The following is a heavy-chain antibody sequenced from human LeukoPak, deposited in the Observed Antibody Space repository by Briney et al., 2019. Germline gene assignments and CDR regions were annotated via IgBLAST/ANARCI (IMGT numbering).Heavy chain of an antibody. V-gene: IGHV4-59*12. CDR3: ARDTYYYDSSGYRGRAFDI. J-gene: IGHJ3*02. D-gene: IGHD3-22*01. CDR1: GGSISSNY. Sequence: SETLSLTCTVSGGSISSNYWSWIRQPPGKGLEWIGYIYNSGSTNYNPSLKSRVSISVDTSKNQFSLKLSSVTAADTAVYYCARDTYYYDSSGYRGRAFDIWGQGTMVTVSS. CDR2: IYNSGST.